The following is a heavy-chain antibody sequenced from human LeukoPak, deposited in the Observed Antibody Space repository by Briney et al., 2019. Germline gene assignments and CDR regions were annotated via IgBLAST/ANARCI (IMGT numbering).Heavy chain of an antibody. CDR3: TLSTRPYYFDS. J-gene: IGHJ4*02. CDR2: INHSGST. Sequence: SETLSLTCAVSGGSFSPYYWNWIRQSPGKGLEWIAEINHSGSTNYNRSLKSRVTVSTDTSKNQCSLKVTSVTAADTAIYYCTLSTRPYYFDSWAQGTLVTVSS. CDR1: GGSFSPYY. V-gene: IGHV4-34*01. D-gene: IGHD1-1*01.